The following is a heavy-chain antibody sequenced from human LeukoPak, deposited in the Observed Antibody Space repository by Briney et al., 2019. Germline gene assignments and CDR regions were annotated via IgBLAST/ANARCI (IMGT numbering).Heavy chain of an antibody. J-gene: IGHJ4*02. Sequence: ASVKVSCKASGYTFTSYGISWVRQAPGQGLEWMGWIHPYSGNTNYAQKLQGRVTMTTDTSTSTAYMDLRSLRSDDTAVYYCARDGSSSWYTSWGQGTLVTVSS. V-gene: IGHV1-18*04. CDR3: ARDGSSSWYTS. CDR1: GYTFTSYG. CDR2: IHPYSGNT. D-gene: IGHD6-13*01.